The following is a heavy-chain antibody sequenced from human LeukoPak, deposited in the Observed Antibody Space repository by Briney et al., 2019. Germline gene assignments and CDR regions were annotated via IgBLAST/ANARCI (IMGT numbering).Heavy chain of an antibody. Sequence: QSGGSLRLSCAASGFIFSSYAMHWVRQAPGKGLEWVALISYDGDNKYYADSVKGRFTISRDNSKNTLYLQMNSLRFDDAAVYYCLRGMSDWGQGTLVTVSS. J-gene: IGHJ4*02. CDR2: ISYDGDNK. CDR1: GFIFSSYA. CDR3: LRGMSD. V-gene: IGHV3-30-3*01.